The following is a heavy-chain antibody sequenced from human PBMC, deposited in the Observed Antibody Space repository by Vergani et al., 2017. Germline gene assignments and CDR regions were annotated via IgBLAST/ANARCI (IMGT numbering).Heavy chain of an antibody. CDR2: IYTSGST. Sequence: QVQLQESGPGLVKPSETLSLTCTVSGGSISSYYWSWIRQPAGKGLEWIGRIYTSGSTNYNPSLKSRVTMSVDTSKNQFSLKLSSVTAADTAVYYCASTYSTRYYDDSSGYYYRDYYGMDVWGQGTTVTVSS. D-gene: IGHD3-22*01. J-gene: IGHJ6*02. CDR3: ASTYSTRYYDDSSGYYYRDYYGMDV. CDR1: GGSISSYY. V-gene: IGHV4-4*07.